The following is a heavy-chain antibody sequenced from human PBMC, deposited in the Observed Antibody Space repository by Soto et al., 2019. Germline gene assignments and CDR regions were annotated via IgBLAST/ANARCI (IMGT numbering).Heavy chain of an antibody. D-gene: IGHD3-16*01. CDR2: IDGDGSRT. V-gene: IGHV3-74*03. CDR3: ARDYPGHGIGF. CDR1: GFTFNNYW. Sequence: EVQLVESGGGLVQPGGSLRLSCAASGFTFNNYWMHWVRQAPGKGLVWLSHIDGDGSRTTYADSVRGRFTISRDNANNALYPQMNSLRSEDTAVFYFARDYPGHGIGFWGQGTRVSVSS. J-gene: IGHJ4*02.